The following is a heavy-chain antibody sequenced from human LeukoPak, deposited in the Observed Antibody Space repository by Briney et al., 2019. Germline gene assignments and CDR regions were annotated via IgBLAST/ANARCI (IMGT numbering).Heavy chain of an antibody. Sequence: GGSLRLSCAASGFTFSSYAMHWVRQAPGKGLEWVAVISYDGSNKYYADSVKGRFTISRDNSKNTLYLQMNSLRAEDTAVYYCARSPGAGAITPLGAFDIWGQGTMVTVSS. CDR1: GFTFSSYA. D-gene: IGHD1-26*01. CDR3: ARSPGAGAITPLGAFDI. J-gene: IGHJ3*02. V-gene: IGHV3-30-3*01. CDR2: ISYDGSNK.